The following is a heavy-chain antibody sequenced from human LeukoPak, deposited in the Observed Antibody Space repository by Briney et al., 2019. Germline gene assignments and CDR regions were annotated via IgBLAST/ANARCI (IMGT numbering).Heavy chain of an antibody. J-gene: IGHJ4*02. CDR1: GFTVSSNY. CDR2: ISSSSSYI. V-gene: IGHV3-21*01. D-gene: IGHD3-10*01. Sequence: PGGSLRLSCAASGFTVSSNYMSWVRQAPGKGLEWVSSISSSSSYIYYADSVKGRFTISRDNAKNSLYLQMNSLRAEDTAVYYCASWFGGLYFDYWGQGTLVTVSS. CDR3: ASWFGGLYFDY.